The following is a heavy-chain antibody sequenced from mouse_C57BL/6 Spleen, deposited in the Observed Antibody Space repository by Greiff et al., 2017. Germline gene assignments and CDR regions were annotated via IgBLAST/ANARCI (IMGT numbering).Heavy chain of an antibody. V-gene: IGHV5-4*01. Sequence: EVKLVESGGGLVKPGGSLKLSCAASGFTFSSYAMSWVRQTPEKRLEWVATISDGGSYTYYPDNVKGRFTISRDNAKNNLYLQMSHLKSEDTAMYYCARENGKGGMDYWGQGTSVTVSS. CDR1: GFTFSSYA. CDR3: ARENGKGGMDY. D-gene: IGHD2-1*01. CDR2: ISDGGSYT. J-gene: IGHJ4*01.